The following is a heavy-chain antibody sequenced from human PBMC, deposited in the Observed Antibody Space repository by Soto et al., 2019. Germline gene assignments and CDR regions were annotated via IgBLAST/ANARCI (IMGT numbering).Heavy chain of an antibody. D-gene: IGHD6-19*01. CDR2: ISAYNGNT. CDR1: GYTFTSYG. J-gene: IGHJ5*02. CDR3: GRDSIAVAGYNWFDP. Sequence: ASVKVSCKASGYTFTSYGISWVRQAPGQGLEWMGWISAYNGNTNYAQKLRGRVTMTTDTSTSTAYMELRSLRSDDTAVYYCGRDSIAVAGYNWFDPWGQGTLVTVSS. V-gene: IGHV1-18*01.